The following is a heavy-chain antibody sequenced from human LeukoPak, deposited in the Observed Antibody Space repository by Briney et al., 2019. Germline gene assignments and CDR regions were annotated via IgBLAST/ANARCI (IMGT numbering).Heavy chain of an antibody. Sequence: SETLSLTCAVYGGSFSGYYWSWIRQPPGKGLEWIGEINHSGSTNYNPSLKSRVTISVDTSKNQFSLKLSSVTAADTAVYYCARVRYSRVAAAVSRQNDYWGQGTLVIVSS. J-gene: IGHJ4*02. CDR3: ARVRYSRVAAAVSRQNDY. V-gene: IGHV4-34*01. CDR2: INHSGST. D-gene: IGHD6-13*01. CDR1: GGSFSGYY.